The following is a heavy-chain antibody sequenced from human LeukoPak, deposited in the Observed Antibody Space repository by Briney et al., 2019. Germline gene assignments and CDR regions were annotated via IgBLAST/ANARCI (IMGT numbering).Heavy chain of an antibody. CDR1: GYTFSNYY. V-gene: IGHV1-46*01. Sequence: GASVKVSCKASGYTFSNYYMHWVRQAPGQGLEWMGVIDPSGGGTSYAQKFQGRVTMTRDTSTSTVYMELSSLRSDDTAVYYCARLSQQTFAIWGQGTLVTVSS. CDR2: IDPSGGGT. CDR3: ARLSQQTFAI. J-gene: IGHJ3*02.